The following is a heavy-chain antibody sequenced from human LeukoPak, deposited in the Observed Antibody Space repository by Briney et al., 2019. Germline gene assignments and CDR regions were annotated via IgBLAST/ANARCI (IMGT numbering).Heavy chain of an antibody. CDR2: IYYSGST. CDR1: GVSISSGNFY. CDR3: ARGYSSSWPYTFDY. J-gene: IGHJ4*02. Sequence: PSETLSLTCTVSGVSISSGNFYWSWIRQPPGKGLEWIGYIYYSGSTNYNPSLKSRVTISVDTSKNQFSLKLSSVTAEDTAVYHCARGYSSSWPYTFDYWGQGTLVTVSS. V-gene: IGHV4-61*01. D-gene: IGHD6-13*01.